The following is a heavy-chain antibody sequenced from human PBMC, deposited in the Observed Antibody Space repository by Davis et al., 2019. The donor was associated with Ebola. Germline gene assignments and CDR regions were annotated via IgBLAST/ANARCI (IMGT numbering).Heavy chain of an antibody. V-gene: IGHV5-51*01. CDR1: GYSFTRFW. Sequence: ESLKIPCKGSGYSFTRFWIGSVRQMPGKGLEWMGIIYPGDSDTRYSPSFQGQVTISADKSISTAYLQWSSLKASDTAMYYCARSPLVAATGDWYFDLWGRGTLVTVSS. J-gene: IGHJ2*01. D-gene: IGHD6-13*01. CDR2: IYPGDSDT. CDR3: ARSPLVAATGDWYFDL.